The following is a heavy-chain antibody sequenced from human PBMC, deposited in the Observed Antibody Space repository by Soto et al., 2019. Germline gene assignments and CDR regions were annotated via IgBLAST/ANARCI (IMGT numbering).Heavy chain of an antibody. V-gene: IGHV3-30*03. D-gene: IGHD6-19*01. J-gene: IGHJ6*02. CDR1: GFTFSDFG. CDR2: ISYDGTEK. Sequence: QVQLVDSGGGVVQPGRSLRLSCAGSGFTFSDFGMHWVRQAPGKGLDWVAVISYDGTEKYYADSVKGRFTISRDNSKNTLYLQMNNVRAEDTSVYYCASVAGTGSYFYYAMDVWGQGTTVTVSS. CDR3: ASVAGTGSYFYYAMDV.